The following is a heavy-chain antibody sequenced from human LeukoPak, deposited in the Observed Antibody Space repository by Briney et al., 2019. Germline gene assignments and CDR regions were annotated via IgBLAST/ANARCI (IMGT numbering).Heavy chain of an antibody. J-gene: IGHJ6*02. CDR2: ISYDGSDE. V-gene: IGHV3-30*04. D-gene: IGHD3-10*01. CDR1: GFTFSNYV. CDR3: ARDPTHYYGSGSQVFTYYYNGLDV. Sequence: GGSLRLSCAASGFTFSNYVMHWVRQAPGEGLEWVATISYDGSDEYYADSVKGRFTISRDNSKNTLYVQMNSLRTEDTALYYCARDPTHYYGSGSQVFTYYYNGLDVWGQETTVTVSS.